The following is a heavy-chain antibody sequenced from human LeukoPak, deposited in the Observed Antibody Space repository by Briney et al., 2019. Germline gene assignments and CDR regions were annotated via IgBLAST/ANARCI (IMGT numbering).Heavy chain of an antibody. CDR3: ARVGGPGGDYYFGY. V-gene: IGHV1-69*13. Sequence: ASVKVSCKASGGTFSSYAISWVRQAPGQGLEWMGGIIPIFGTANYAQKFQGRVTITADESTSTAYMELSSLRSEDTAVYYCARVGGPGGDYYFGYWGQGTLVTVSS. D-gene: IGHD4-17*01. CDR2: IIPIFGTA. J-gene: IGHJ4*02. CDR1: GGTFSSYA.